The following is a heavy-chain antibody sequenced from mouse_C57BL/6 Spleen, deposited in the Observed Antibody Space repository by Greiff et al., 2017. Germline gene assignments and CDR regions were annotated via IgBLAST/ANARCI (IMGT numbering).Heavy chain of an antibody. CDR3: AREGQLRLPWFAY. J-gene: IGHJ3*01. Sequence: VQLQQSGTELVKPGASVKLSCKASGYTFTSYWMHWVKQRPGQGLEWIGNINPSNGGTNYNEKFKSKATLTVDKSSSTAYMQLSSLTSEDSAVYYCAREGQLRLPWFAYWGQGTLVTVSA. D-gene: IGHD3-2*02. V-gene: IGHV1-53*01. CDR1: GYTFTSYW. CDR2: INPSNGGT.